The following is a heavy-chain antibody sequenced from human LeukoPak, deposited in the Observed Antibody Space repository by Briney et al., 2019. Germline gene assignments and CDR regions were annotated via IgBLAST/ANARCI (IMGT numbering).Heavy chain of an antibody. CDR3: ARERSGSEIFARSFDI. CDR2: IYYSGST. V-gene: IGHV4-4*02. J-gene: IGHJ3*02. CDR1: GGSISSSNW. D-gene: IGHD3-3*01. Sequence: PSETLSLTCAVSGGSISSSNWWSWVRQSPGKGLEWIGEIYYSGSTNYNPSLKSRITIPVDKSKNKFSLKLASVTAADTAVYYCARERSGSEIFARSFDIWGQGTMVTVSS.